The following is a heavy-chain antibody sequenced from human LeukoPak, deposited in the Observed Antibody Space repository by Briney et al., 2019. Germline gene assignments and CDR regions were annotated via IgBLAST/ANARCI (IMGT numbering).Heavy chain of an antibody. J-gene: IGHJ4*02. Sequence: GGSLRLSCAASGFPFEIYAMPGVRQAPGRGLEWVSGISWNSGSIGYADSVKGRFTISRDNAKNSLYLQMNSLRAEDTALYYCAKDSGQYGSGSLGDWGQGTLVTVPS. D-gene: IGHD3-10*01. V-gene: IGHV3-9*01. CDR2: ISWNSGSI. CDR1: GFPFEIYA. CDR3: AKDSGQYGSGSLGD.